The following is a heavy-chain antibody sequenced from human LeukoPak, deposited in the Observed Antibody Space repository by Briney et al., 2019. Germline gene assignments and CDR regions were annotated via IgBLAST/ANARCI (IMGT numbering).Heavy chain of an antibody. D-gene: IGHD3-22*01. V-gene: IGHV1-2*02. Sequence: ASVKVSCKASGYSFTGYYIHWVRQAPGQGLEWMGWINPNSGDTSYAQKFQGRVTMTRDTSISTAYMEVSRLTSDDTAVYYCARDAAHQATVVVTNEPRGTPGAADYRGQGTLVTVSS. CDR1: GYSFTGYY. J-gene: IGHJ4*02. CDR3: ARDAAHQATVVVTNEPRGTPGAADY. CDR2: INPNSGDT.